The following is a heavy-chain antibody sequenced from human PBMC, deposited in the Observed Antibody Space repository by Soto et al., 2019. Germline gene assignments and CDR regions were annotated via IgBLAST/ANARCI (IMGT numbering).Heavy chain of an antibody. CDR1: GGSVSSGSHY. V-gene: IGHV4-61*01. CDR2: IYNSGIT. D-gene: IGHD4-4*01. J-gene: IGHJ6*02. Sequence: KSSETLSLTCTVSGGSVSSGSHYWSWIRQSPGKGLEWIGYIYNSGITKYNATLKSRVTISVDTSNYQFSLKLSSVTAADTAVYYRARDGDGRMTTNPYYYNGMDVWGPGTTVTVSS. CDR3: ARDGDGRMTTNPYYYNGMDV.